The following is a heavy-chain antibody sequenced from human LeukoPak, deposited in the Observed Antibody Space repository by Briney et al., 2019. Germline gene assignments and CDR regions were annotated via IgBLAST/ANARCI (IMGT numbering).Heavy chain of an antibody. CDR3: ARTSNYYDNSAFDL. J-gene: IGHJ2*01. V-gene: IGHV4-59*01. D-gene: IGHD3-22*01. CDR2: ISDSGST. Sequence: KPSETLSLTCSVSGGSISSYYWSWIRQPPGKGLEWIGYISDSGSTNYNPSLKSRVTISVDTSKNQFSLKLSSVTAADTAVYYCARTSNYYDNSAFDLWGRGTLVTVSS. CDR1: GGSISSYY.